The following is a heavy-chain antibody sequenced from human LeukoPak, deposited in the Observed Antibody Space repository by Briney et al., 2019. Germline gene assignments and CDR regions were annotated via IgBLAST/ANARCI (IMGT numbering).Heavy chain of an antibody. CDR1: GGSISSSSYY. J-gene: IGHJ5*02. CDR3: ARRSSPGDLVWFDP. V-gene: IGHV4-39*01. CDR2: IYYSGST. Sequence: SETLSLTCTVSGGSISSSSYYWGWIRQPPGKGLEWIGSIYYSGSTYYNPSLKSRVTISVDTSKNQFSLKLSSVTAADTAVYYCARRSSPGDLVWFDPWGQGTLVTVSS. D-gene: IGHD6-13*01.